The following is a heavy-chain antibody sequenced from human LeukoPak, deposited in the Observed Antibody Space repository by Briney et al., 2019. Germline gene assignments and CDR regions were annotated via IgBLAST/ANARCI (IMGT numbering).Heavy chain of an antibody. V-gene: IGHV3-74*03. CDR2: INSDGSST. CDR1: GFTFSNYW. Sequence: QPGGSLRLSCAASGFTFSNYWMHWVRQAPGEGLVWVSGINSDGSSTTYADSVKGRFTISRDNAKNTVYLQMNSLRAEDTAVYYCARDQGYLLVAVAGRDYYYYGMDVWGQGTTVTVSS. D-gene: IGHD6-19*01. J-gene: IGHJ6*02. CDR3: ARDQGYLLVAVAGRDYYYYGMDV.